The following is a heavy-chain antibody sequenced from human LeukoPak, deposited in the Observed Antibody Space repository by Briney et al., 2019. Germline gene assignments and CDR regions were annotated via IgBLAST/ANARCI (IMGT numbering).Heavy chain of an antibody. J-gene: IGHJ6*03. CDR3: AKNGDRGAYCTGGTCYPYFYYYMDV. V-gene: IGHV3-48*03. CDR2: ISSSGSTI. CDR1: GVTFSSYE. Sequence: PGGSLRLSCAASGVTFSSYEMNWVRQAPGKGLEWVSYISSSGSTIYYADSVKGRFTISRDNAKNSLYLQMNSLRAEHTAIYYCAKNGDRGAYCTGGTCYPYFYYYMDVWGKGTTVTI. D-gene: IGHD2-15*01.